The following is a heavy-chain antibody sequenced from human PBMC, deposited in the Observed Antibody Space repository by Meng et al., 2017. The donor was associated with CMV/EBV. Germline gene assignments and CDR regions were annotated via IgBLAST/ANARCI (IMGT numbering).Heavy chain of an antibody. CDR1: GGSFSGYS. J-gene: IGHJ4*02. CDR3: ARGAPGY. Sequence: TLSLTCAVYGGSFSGYSWTWIRQSPAKGLEWIGNIKDTGTTNYNPSLKSRVSILVDTSKNQFSLKLRSVTGADTAIYYCARGAPGYWGQGTLVTVSS. V-gene: IGHV4-34*01. CDR2: IKDTGTT.